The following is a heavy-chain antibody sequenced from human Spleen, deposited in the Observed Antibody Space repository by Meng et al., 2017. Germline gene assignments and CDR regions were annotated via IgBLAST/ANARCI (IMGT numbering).Heavy chain of an antibody. CDR3: ARGEQWKAPVVDY. D-gene: IGHD6-19*01. CDR2: INNSGST. Sequence: QVKLKQWGARLLKPSANLSLTCGVYGWSFSGYYWSWVCQPPGKGLDWFGEINNSGSTTYNPSLESRVTISVDPSKNQFSLKMSSVSAADTAVYFCARGEQWKAPVVDYWGPGTLVTVSS. V-gene: IGHV4-34*01. CDR1: GWSFSGYY. J-gene: IGHJ4*02.